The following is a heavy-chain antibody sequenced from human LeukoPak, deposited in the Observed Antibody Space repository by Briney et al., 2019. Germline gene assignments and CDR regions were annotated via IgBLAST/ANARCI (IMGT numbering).Heavy chain of an antibody. Sequence: GGSLRLSCAVTGYTFRSLWMSWVRQAPGKGLEWVGRIKSRTDGETTDYAAPVKGRVTISRDDSRDTVFLEMSNLRTEDTAVYYCTTAGWYGAVDFWGQGTLVTVSS. V-gene: IGHV3-15*01. CDR3: TTAGWYGAVDF. D-gene: IGHD6-19*01. CDR1: GYTFRSLW. CDR2: IKSRTDGETT. J-gene: IGHJ4*02.